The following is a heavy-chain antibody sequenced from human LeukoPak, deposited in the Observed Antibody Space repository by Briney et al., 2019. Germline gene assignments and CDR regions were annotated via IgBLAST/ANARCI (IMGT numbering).Heavy chain of an antibody. Sequence: SETLSLTCTVSGGSISSSSYSWGWIRQPPGKGLEWIGSIYYSGSTYYNPSLKSRVTISVDTSKNQFSLKLSSGTAADTAVYYCARHSYDSSRTPFDYWGQGTLVTVSS. CDR1: GGSISSSSYS. D-gene: IGHD3-22*01. J-gene: IGHJ4*02. CDR2: IYYSGST. CDR3: ARHSYDSSRTPFDY. V-gene: IGHV4-39*01.